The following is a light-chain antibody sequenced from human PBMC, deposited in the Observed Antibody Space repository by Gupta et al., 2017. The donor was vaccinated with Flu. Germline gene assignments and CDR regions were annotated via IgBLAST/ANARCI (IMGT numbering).Light chain of an antibody. Sequence: IVLTQSPGTLSLSPGERATVSCRASQTVSSSNVAWYQQKPGQAPRLLIYGASTRATGIPDRFSGSGSGTDFTLTISRLEPEDVAVYYCHQFGSTPQTFGPGTTVDIK. CDR1: QTVSSSN. V-gene: IGKV3-20*01. CDR3: HQFGSTPQT. J-gene: IGKJ3*01. CDR2: GAS.